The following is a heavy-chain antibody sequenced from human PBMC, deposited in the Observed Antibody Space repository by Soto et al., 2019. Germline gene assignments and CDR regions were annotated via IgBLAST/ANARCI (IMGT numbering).Heavy chain of an antibody. D-gene: IGHD3-22*01. Sequence: QVQLVQSGAEVKKPGSSVKVSCKASGGTFSSYAISWVRQAPGQGLEWMGGIIPIFGTANYAQKFQGRVTITAXXSXSXXYMELSSLRSEDTAVYYCARGRYYDSSGSDSYFDLWGRGTLVTVSS. V-gene: IGHV1-69*12. CDR2: IIPIFGTA. J-gene: IGHJ2*01. CDR3: ARGRYYDSSGSDSYFDL. CDR1: GGTFSSYA.